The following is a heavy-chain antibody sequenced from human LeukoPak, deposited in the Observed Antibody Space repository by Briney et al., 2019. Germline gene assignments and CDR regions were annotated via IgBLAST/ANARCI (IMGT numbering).Heavy chain of an antibody. Sequence: GESLKISCQGSGYTFTSYWIGWVRQMPGKGLEWMGIIYPGDSDTSYSPSFQGQVTISADKSISTAYLQWSSLKASDTAMYYGATRHGGYSVYDTRHQIELAAFDIWGQGTMVTVSS. V-gene: IGHV5-51*01. J-gene: IGHJ3*02. D-gene: IGHD5/OR15-5a*01. CDR3: ATRHGGYSVYDTRHQIELAAFDI. CDR1: GYTFTSYW. CDR2: IYPGDSDT.